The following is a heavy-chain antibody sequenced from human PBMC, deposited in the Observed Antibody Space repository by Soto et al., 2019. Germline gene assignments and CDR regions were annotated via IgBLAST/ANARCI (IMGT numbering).Heavy chain of an antibody. CDR2: IYHSGST. Sequence: QVQLQESGPGLVKPSGTLSLTCAVSGASIGTGDWWSWVRQPPGKGLEWIGEIYHSGSTNYNPSLRSRGTISIDKSKNQFSLNLKSVTAADTAVYYCERLGITGALDAFDIWGQGTMVTVSS. D-gene: IGHD1-20*01. CDR1: GASIGTGDW. J-gene: IGHJ3*02. CDR3: ERLGITGALDAFDI. V-gene: IGHV4-4*02.